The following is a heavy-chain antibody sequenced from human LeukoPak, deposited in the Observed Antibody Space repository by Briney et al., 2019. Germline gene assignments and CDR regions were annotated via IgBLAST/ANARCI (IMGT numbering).Heavy chain of an antibody. D-gene: IGHD3-22*01. CDR2: MNPNSGNT. CDR1: GGTFSSYA. V-gene: IGHV1-8*02. J-gene: IGHJ6*02. Sequence: ASVKVSCKASGGTFSSYAINWVRQATGQGLEWMGWMNPNSGNTGYAQKFQGRVTMTRNTSISTAYMELSSLRSEDTAVYYCARTMIVVEYYYYYGMDVWGQGTTVTVSS. CDR3: ARTMIVVEYYYYYGMDV.